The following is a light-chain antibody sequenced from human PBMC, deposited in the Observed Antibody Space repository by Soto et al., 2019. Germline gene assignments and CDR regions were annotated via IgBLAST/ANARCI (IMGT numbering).Light chain of an antibody. V-gene: IGLV3-21*02. CDR1: NIGSTS. CDR2: DDN. CDR3: QVWNISTDHYV. J-gene: IGLJ1*01. Sequence: ELSQPPSVSVAPGQTARITCGGNNIGSTSVHWYKQSPGQAPVLVVYDDNDRPSGIPERFSGFNSENTATLTITRVEAGDEADYYCQVWNISTDHYVFGTGTKATVL.